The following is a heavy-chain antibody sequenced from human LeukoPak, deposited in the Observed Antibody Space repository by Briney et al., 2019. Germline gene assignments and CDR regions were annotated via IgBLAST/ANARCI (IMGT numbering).Heavy chain of an antibody. CDR3: AKAGSYSNYGDFDY. CDR2: ISGSGGST. CDR1: GFTFSRYA. V-gene: IGHV3-23*01. Sequence: GGSLRLSFAASGFTFSRYAMSWVRQAPGKGLEWVSAISGSGGSTYYADSVKGRFTISRDNSKNTMYLQMNSLRAEDTAVYYCAKAGSYSNYGDFDYWGQGTLVTVSS. J-gene: IGHJ4*02. D-gene: IGHD4-11*01.